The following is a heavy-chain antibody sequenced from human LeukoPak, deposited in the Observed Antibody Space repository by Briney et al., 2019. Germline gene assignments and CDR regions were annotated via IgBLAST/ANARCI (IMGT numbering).Heavy chain of an antibody. CDR2: GHHSGST. D-gene: IGHD3-3*01. Sequence: PSETLSLTCTVSGYSISSNYYWGWVRQPPGKGLEWIGSGHHSGSTFYNPSLKSRVTISVDTSKNQFSLKVPYVTAADTAVYYCARDGSRGGFWSGSSLHSMDVWGKGTTVTVSS. CDR1: GYSISSNYY. V-gene: IGHV4-38-2*02. J-gene: IGHJ6*03. CDR3: ARDGSRGGFWSGSSLHSMDV.